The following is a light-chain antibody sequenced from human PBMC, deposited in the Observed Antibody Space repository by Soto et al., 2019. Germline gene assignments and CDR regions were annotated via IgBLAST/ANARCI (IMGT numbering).Light chain of an antibody. CDR3: SSYTSSSTLV. V-gene: IGLV2-14*01. Sequence: QSALTQPASVSGSPGQSITISCTGTSSDVGNYNYVSWYQHHPGKAPKLMMYAVSNRPSGVSNRFSGSKSGNTASLTISGLQAEDEADYYCSSYTSSSTLVFGGGTKLTVL. CDR1: SSDVGNYNY. J-gene: IGLJ2*01. CDR2: AVS.